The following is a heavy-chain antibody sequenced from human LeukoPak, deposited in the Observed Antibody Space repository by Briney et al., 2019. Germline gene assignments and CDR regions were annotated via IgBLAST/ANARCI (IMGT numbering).Heavy chain of an antibody. V-gene: IGHV3-64*01. CDR2: ISPSGGHT. D-gene: IGHD2-21*01. CDR3: ARVGDDDAFDI. CDR1: GFTFNYYS. Sequence: GGSLRLSCAASGFTFNYYSIHWVRQAPGKGLEYVSAISPSGGHTYYANSVKGRFTISRDNSKNTLYLQMGSLRAEDRAVYYCARVGDDDAFDIWGRGTMVTVSS. J-gene: IGHJ3*02.